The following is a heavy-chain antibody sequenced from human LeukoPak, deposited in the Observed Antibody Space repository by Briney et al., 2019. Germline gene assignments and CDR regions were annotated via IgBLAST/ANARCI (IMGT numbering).Heavy chain of an antibody. CDR3: ARDLRVPIWGRYYFDY. V-gene: IGHV4-39*07. Sequence: SETLSLTCTVSGGSISSSSYYWGWIRQPPGKGLEWIGSIYYSGTTYYNPSLKSRVTISVDTSKKQFSLKLTSVTAADTAVYYCARDLRVPIWGRYYFDYWGQGIRVTVSS. J-gene: IGHJ4*02. CDR2: IYYSGTT. CDR1: GGSISSSSYY. D-gene: IGHD7-27*01.